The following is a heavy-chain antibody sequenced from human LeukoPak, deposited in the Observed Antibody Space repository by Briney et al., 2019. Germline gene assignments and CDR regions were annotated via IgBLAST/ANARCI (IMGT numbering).Heavy chain of an antibody. CDR2: ISYDGSNK. CDR1: GFTLSSYG. D-gene: IGHD3-16*02. CDR3: AKDIRVWGSYRYPCLDY. V-gene: IGHV3-30*18. Sequence: GGSLRLSCAASGFTLSSYGMHWVRQAPGKGLEWVAVISYDGSNKYYADSVKGRFTISRDNTKNSLYLQMNSLRAEDTAVYYCAKDIRVWGSYRYPCLDYWGQGTLVTVSA. J-gene: IGHJ4*02.